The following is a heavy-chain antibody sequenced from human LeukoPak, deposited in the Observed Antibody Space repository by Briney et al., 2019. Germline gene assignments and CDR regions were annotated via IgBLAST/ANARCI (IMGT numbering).Heavy chain of an antibody. J-gene: IGHJ4*02. CDR2: MNPNSGNT. Sequence: ASVKVSCKASGYTFTSYDINWVRQATGQGLEWMGWMNPNSGNTGYAQKFQGRVTMTRNTSISTAYMELSSLRSEDTAVYYCARGFWNYYDSSGYEGYWGQGTLVTVSS. D-gene: IGHD3-22*01. CDR3: ARGFWNYYDSSGYEGY. CDR1: GYTFTSYD. V-gene: IGHV1-8*01.